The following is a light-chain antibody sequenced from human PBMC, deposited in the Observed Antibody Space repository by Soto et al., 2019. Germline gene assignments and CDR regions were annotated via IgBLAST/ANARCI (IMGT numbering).Light chain of an antibody. CDR3: SQYKSSSTRGGV. CDR1: SSDVGGYNY. J-gene: IGLJ2*01. Sequence: QSALTQPASVSGSPGQSITISCTGTSSDVGGYNYVSWYQQHPGKAPKLMIYDVSNRPSGVSNRFSGSKSGNTASLTISGLQPGDEAAYYCSQYKSSSTRGGVFGGGTKLTVL. CDR2: DVS. V-gene: IGLV2-14*01.